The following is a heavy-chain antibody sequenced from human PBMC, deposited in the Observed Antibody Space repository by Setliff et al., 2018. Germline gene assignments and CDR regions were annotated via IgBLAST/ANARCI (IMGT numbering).Heavy chain of an antibody. J-gene: IGHJ4*02. CDR3: ARAGDAATNRKGVFEF. Sequence: ASVKVSCKASGGTLSGYAFSWVRQAPGQGLEWVGGINVSGGSASYAEKFQGRVTMTRDTSTSTSYMELASLIYDDTAVYYCARAGDAATNRKGVFEFWGQGTLVTVSS. D-gene: IGHD1-26*01. CDR2: INVSGGSA. V-gene: IGHV1-46*01. CDR1: GGTLSGYA.